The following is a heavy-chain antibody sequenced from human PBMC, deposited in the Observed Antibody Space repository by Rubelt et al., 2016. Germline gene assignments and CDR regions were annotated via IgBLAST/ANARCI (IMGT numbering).Heavy chain of an antibody. D-gene: IGHD3-3*01. V-gene: IGHV3-48*04. J-gene: IGHJ4*02. CDR2: ISSGSSTI. Sequence: GKGLEWVSYISSGSSTIYYADSVKGRFTISRDNAKNSLSLQMNSLRAEDTAVYSCARVNYDFWSGYYSGTDYWGQGTLVTVSS. CDR3: ARVNYDFWSGYYSGTDY.